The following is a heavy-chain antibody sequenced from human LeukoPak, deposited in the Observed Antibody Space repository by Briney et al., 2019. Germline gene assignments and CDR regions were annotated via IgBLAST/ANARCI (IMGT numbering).Heavy chain of an antibody. V-gene: IGHV3-33*01. J-gene: IGHJ3*02. D-gene: IGHD3-22*01. CDR3: ARDGGSSGYHDALDI. CDR2: IWYDGRNK. CDR1: GFTFSSYG. Sequence: PGRSPRLSCAASGFTFSSYGMHWVRQAPGRGLEWVALIWYDGRNKYYADSVKGRFTISRDNSKNTLSLQLNSLRDEDTAVYYCARDGGSSGYHDALDIWGQGTMVTVSA.